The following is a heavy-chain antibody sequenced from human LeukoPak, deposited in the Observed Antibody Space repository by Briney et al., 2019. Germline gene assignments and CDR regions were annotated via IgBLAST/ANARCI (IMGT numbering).Heavy chain of an antibody. D-gene: IGHD3-16*01. CDR1: GGSFTTYY. CDR3: TRGITVRGVIFDY. J-gene: IGHJ4*02. CDR2: FYYSVGT. V-gene: IGHV4-59*01. Sequence: SETLSLTCTDSGGSFTTYYSSWIRQPPRKGLWWMGYFYYSVGTKYNPSLKSRAATSADTSIKQFPLNWRCVTGAHTALLYFTRGITVRGVIFDYWGQGTLVTVSS.